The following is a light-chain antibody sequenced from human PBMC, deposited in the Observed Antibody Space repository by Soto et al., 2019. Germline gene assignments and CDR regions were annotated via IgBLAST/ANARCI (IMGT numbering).Light chain of an antibody. CDR1: SSNIGAGYD. CDR3: QSYDSSLSGSGV. CDR2: GNS. V-gene: IGLV1-40*01. J-gene: IGLJ1*01. Sequence: QSVLTQPPSVSGAPGQMVTISCTGSSSNIGAGYDVHWYQQLPGTAPKLLIYGNSNRPSGVPDRFSGSKSGTSASLAITGLQAEDEADYYCQSYDSSLSGSGVFGTGTKLTVL.